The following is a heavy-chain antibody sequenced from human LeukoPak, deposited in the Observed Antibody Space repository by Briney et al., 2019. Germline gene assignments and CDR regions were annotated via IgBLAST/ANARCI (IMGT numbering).Heavy chain of an antibody. CDR1: GFTFSSIA. CDR2: ISGSGGGT. J-gene: IGHJ4*02. V-gene: IGHV3-23*01. CDR3: AKDLGRYRNNFFDY. Sequence: TGGSLRLSCAAPGFTFSSIAMSWVRQAPDKGLEWVSTISGSGGGTYYADSVKGRFTISRDDSKNTLYLQMNSLRADDTAVYYCAKDLGRYRNNFFDYWGQGNLVTVSS. D-gene: IGHD1-26*01.